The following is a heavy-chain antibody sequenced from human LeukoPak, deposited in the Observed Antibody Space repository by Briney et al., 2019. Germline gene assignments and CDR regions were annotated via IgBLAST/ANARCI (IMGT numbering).Heavy chain of an antibody. V-gene: IGHV1-46*01. J-gene: IGHJ4*02. D-gene: IGHD2-15*01. Sequence: GASVKVSCKASGYTFPSYYMHWVRQAPGQGLEWMGVINPSGGNTNSAQKFQGRVTMTRDTSTRTVYMELSSLRSEDTAVYYCARDCRYCSGRGDGYWGQGTLVTVSS. CDR3: ARDCRYCSGRGDGY. CDR1: GYTFPSYY. CDR2: INPSGGNT.